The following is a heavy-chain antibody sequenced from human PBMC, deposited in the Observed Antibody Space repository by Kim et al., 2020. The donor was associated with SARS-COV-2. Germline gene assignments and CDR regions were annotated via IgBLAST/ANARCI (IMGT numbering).Heavy chain of an antibody. D-gene: IGHD4-17*01. J-gene: IGHJ4*02. V-gene: IGHV3-9*01. CDR3: AKETITYGDYADY. Sequence: YADSVKGRLTISRDNAKNSLYLQMNSLRAEDTALYYCAKETITYGDYADYWGQGTLVTVSS.